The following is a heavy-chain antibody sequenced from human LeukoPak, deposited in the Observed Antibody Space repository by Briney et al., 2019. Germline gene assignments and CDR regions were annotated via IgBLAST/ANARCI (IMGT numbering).Heavy chain of an antibody. V-gene: IGHV3-48*03. D-gene: IGHD7-27*01. J-gene: IGHJ3*02. CDR1: GFTFSSFE. CDR3: VRVGTSFDI. Sequence: PGGSLRLSCAASGFTFSSFEMNWVRQAPGKGLEWISEISTSGNTIYYADSVKGRFTISRDNAKNSLYLQMNSLRVEDTAVYYCVRVGTSFDIWGQGTMVTVSS. CDR2: ISTSGNTI.